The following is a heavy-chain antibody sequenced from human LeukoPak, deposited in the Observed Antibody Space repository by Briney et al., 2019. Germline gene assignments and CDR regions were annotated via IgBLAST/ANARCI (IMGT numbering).Heavy chain of an antibody. J-gene: IGHJ4*02. CDR1: GGSISSGSYY. Sequence: NPSETLSLTCTVSGGSISSGSYYWSWIRQPAGKGLEWIGRIYTSGSANYNPSLKSRVTISVDTSNYHFSLKLSFVTAADTAIYYCARVAQYLVGASSTAFFEYWGQGTLVTVSS. CDR3: ARVAQYLVGASSTAFFEY. V-gene: IGHV4-61*02. D-gene: IGHD1-26*01. CDR2: IYTSGSA.